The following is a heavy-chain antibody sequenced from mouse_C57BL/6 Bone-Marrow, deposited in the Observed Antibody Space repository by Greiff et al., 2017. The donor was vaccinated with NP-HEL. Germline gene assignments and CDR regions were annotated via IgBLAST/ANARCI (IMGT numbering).Heavy chain of an antibody. V-gene: IGHV1-26*01. CDR1: GYTFTDYY. D-gene: IGHD1-1*01. CDR2: INPNNGGT. J-gene: IGHJ2*01. CDR3: ARGNYGSSYRYYFDY. Sequence: VQLQQSGPELVKPGASVKISCKASGYTFTDYYMNWVKQSHGKSLEWIGDINPNNGGTSYNQKFKGKATLTVDKSSSTAYMELRSLTSEDSAVHYGARGNYGSSYRYYFDYWGQGTTLTVSS.